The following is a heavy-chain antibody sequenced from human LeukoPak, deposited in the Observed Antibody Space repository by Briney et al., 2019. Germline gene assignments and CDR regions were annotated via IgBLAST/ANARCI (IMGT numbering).Heavy chain of an antibody. CDR3: AQAGAHYYYGVYV. Sequence: GRSLRLSCAASGFTFSSYGMHWVRQAPGKGLEWVAVISYDGSNKYYADSVKGRFTISRDNSKNTLYLQMNSLRAEDTAVYYCAQAGAHYYYGVYVWGQGTTVTVSS. J-gene: IGHJ6*02. CDR1: GFTFSSYG. V-gene: IGHV3-30*03. D-gene: IGHD6-19*01. CDR2: ISYDGSNK.